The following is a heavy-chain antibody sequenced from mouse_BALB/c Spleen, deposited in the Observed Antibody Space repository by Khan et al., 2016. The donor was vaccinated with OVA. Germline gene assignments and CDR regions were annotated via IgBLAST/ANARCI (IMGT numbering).Heavy chain of an antibody. CDR1: GFSLTSYD. CDR2: IWTGGGT. D-gene: IGHD1-1*01. J-gene: IGHJ1*01. V-gene: IGHV2-9-2*01. Sequence: QVQLKESGPGLVAPSQSLSITCTVSGFSLTSYDISWIRQPPGKGLEWLGVIWTGGGTNYNSAFMSRLSISKDNSKSQVFLKMNSLQSDDTAIYYCVRRGNYYGSFYWYFDVWGAGTTVTVSP. CDR3: VRRGNYYGSFYWYFDV.